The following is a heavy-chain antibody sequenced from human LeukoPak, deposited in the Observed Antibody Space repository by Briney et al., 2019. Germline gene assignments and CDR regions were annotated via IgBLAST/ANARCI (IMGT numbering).Heavy chain of an antibody. CDR2: IIPIFGTA. CDR3: ARGTTMVTNYFDY. Sequence: SVKVSCKASGGTFNSFAISWVRQAPGQGLEWMGGIIPIFGTANYAQKFQGRVTITAEESTSTAYMELSSLRSEDTAVYYCARGTTMVTNYFDYWGQGTLVTVSS. V-gene: IGHV1-69*13. CDR1: GGTFNSFA. J-gene: IGHJ4*02. D-gene: IGHD5-18*01.